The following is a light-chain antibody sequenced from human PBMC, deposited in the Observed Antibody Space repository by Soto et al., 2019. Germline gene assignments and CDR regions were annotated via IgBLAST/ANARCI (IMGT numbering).Light chain of an antibody. V-gene: IGKV1-5*01. J-gene: IGKJ1*01. CDR1: QGISSW. CDR2: AAS. Sequence: DIQMTQSPSTLSGSVGDRVTITCRASQGISSWLAWYQQKPGKAPKLLIYAASSLQSGVPSRFSGSGSGTEFTLTISSLQPDDFATYYCQQYNSYSKMFGQGTKVDIK. CDR3: QQYNSYSKM.